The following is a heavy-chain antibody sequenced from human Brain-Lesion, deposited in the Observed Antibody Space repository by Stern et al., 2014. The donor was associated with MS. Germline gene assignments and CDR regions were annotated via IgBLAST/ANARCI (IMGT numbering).Heavy chain of an antibody. D-gene: IGHD1-14*01. J-gene: IGHJ4*02. Sequence: EVQLVESGGDLVQPGRSLRLSCAAFGFTFDDYAMHWVRQAPGKGREGVAGISWNSGTIGYADSVKGRFTTSRDNAYSSLYLQMNSLRPEDTALYYCARDITGSSAYFAYWGQGTLVTVSS. CDR2: ISWNSGTI. CDR1: GFTFDDYA. V-gene: IGHV3-9*01. CDR3: ARDITGSSAYFAY.